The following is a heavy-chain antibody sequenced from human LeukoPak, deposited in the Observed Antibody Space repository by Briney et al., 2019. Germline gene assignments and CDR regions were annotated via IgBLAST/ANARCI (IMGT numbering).Heavy chain of an antibody. D-gene: IGHD5-12*01. CDR2: IGTTGDT. CDR1: GFAFSNYD. V-gene: IGHV3-13*01. CDR3: VRVNWLHYSGMDV. Sequence: GGSLRLSRAASGFAFSNYDFHWVRQVTGKGLEWVSGIGTTGDTYYPGSVKGRFTISRENAKNSFYLQMNSLRAGDTAVYYCVRVNWLHYSGMDVWGQGTTVTVSS. J-gene: IGHJ6*02.